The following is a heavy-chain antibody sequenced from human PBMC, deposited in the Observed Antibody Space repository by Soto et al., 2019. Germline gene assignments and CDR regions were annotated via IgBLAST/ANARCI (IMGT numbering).Heavy chain of an antibody. V-gene: IGHV3-7*01. CDR3: ARDFSSSH. CDR1: GFTFSSYL. D-gene: IGHD6-6*01. CDR2: IKEDGSEK. Sequence: EVQLVESGGGLVQPGGSLRLYCAASGFTFSSYLMSWVRQAPGKGLEWVANIKEDGSEKYYVDSVKGRFTISRDHAKNSVYLQMNRLRAEDTAVYYCARDFSSSHWGQGTLVTVSS. J-gene: IGHJ4*02.